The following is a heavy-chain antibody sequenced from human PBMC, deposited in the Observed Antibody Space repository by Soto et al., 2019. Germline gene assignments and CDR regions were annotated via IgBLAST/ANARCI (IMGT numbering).Heavy chain of an antibody. D-gene: IGHD7-27*01. Sequence: TLSLTCAVSVDSISGSVWWTWVRQPPGKGLEWIGEVFHTGDTYFNPSLRSRVAMSVDKSTNEFSLKVTSVTAADTAIYYCARKAWVRFDYWGQGALVTVSS. J-gene: IGHJ4*02. CDR3: ARKAWVRFDY. CDR2: VFHTGDT. V-gene: IGHV4-4*02. CDR1: VDSISGSVW.